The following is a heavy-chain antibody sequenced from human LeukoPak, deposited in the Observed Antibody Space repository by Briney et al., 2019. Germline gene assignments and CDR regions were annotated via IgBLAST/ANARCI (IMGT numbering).Heavy chain of an antibody. Sequence: GGSPRLSCAASGFTFDDYAMHWVRQAPGKGLEWVSGISWNSGSIGYADSVKGRFTISRDNAKNSLYLQMNSLRAEDTAVYYCARDQHSSSDNYYYYYMDVWGKGTTVTVSS. D-gene: IGHD6-6*01. CDR1: GFTFDDYA. CDR3: ARDQHSSSDNYYYYYMDV. V-gene: IGHV3-9*01. CDR2: ISWNSGSI. J-gene: IGHJ6*03.